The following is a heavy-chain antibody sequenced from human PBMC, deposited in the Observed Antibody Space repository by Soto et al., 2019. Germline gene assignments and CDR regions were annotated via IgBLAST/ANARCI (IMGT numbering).Heavy chain of an antibody. D-gene: IGHD4-4*01. CDR1: GFTFSSYS. V-gene: IGHV3-21*01. J-gene: IGHJ5*02. CDR2: ISSSSYI. CDR3: ARDVSSEVTWFDP. Sequence: GGSLRLSCAASGFTFSSYSMNWVRQAPGKGLEWVSSISSSSYIYYADSVKGRFTISRDNAKNSLYLQMSSLRAEDTAVYYCARDVSSEVTWFDPWGQGTLVTVSS.